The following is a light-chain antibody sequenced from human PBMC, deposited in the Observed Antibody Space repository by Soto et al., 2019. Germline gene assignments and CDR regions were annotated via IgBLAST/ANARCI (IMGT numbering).Light chain of an antibody. J-gene: IGLJ1*01. V-gene: IGLV2-23*01. CDR3: CSYAGSSTYV. Sequence: QSVLAQPASVPGSPGQSITISCTGTSSDVGSYNLVSWYQQHPGKAPKLMIYEGNKRPSGVSNRFSGSKSGNTASLTISGLQAEDEADYYCCSYAGSSTYVFGTGTKVTLL. CDR1: SSDVGSYNL. CDR2: EGN.